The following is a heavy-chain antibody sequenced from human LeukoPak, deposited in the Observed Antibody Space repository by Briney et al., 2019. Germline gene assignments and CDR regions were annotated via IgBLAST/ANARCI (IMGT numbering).Heavy chain of an antibody. J-gene: IGHJ4*02. D-gene: IGHD3-22*01. V-gene: IGHV1-2*02. CDR3: ARYYYDSSGYYYDDY. CDR2: INPNSGGT. CDR1: GYTFTDYY. Sequence: ASVTVSCKASGYTFTDYYMHWVRQAPGQGLEWMGWINPNSGGTNYAQKFQGRVTMTRDTSISTAYMALSRLRSDDTDVYYCARYYYDSSGYYYDDYWGQGTLVTVSS.